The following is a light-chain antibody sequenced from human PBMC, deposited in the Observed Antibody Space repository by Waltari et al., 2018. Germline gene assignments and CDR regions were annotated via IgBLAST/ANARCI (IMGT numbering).Light chain of an antibody. CDR2: KSS. CDR1: QRISSW. CDR3: QQYNSYPVH. J-gene: IGKJ2*01. V-gene: IGKV1-5*03. Sequence: IQMTQSPSTLSASVRDRVTITCRASQRISSWLAWYQQKPGKAPKVLFYKSSSLESGVPSRFSGSGSGTEFSLTISSLQPDDFATYYCQQYNSYPVHFGQGTKLEIK.